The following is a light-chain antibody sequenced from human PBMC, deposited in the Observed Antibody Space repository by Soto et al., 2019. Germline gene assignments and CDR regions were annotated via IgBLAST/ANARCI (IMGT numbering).Light chain of an antibody. CDR1: SSDVGGYNY. V-gene: IGLV2-11*01. J-gene: IGLJ2*01. CDR3: CSYARSYSWV. Sequence: QSVLTQPRSVSGSPGQSVTISCTGTSSDVGGYNYVSWYQQHPGIAPQLMIYDDSKRPSGVPARFSGSKSGNTASLTISGLQADDEADYYCCSYARSYSWVFGGGTKVTVL. CDR2: DDS.